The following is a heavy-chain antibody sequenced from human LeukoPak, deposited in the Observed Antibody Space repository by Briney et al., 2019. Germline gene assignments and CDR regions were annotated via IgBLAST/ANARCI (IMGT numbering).Heavy chain of an antibody. J-gene: IGHJ4*02. CDR1: GFTFSSYS. Sequence: PGGSLRLSCAASGFTFSSYSMNWIRQPPGKGLEWIGSIYYSGSTYYNPSLKSRVTISVDTSKNQFSLKLSSVTAADTAVYYCASGNGGFDYWGQGTLVTVSS. CDR3: ASGNGGFDY. D-gene: IGHD2-8*01. CDR2: IYYSGST. V-gene: IGHV4-39*01.